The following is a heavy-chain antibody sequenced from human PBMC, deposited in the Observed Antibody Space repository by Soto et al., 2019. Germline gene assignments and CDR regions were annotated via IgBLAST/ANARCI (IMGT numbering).Heavy chain of an antibody. Sequence: PGGSLRLSCAASGFSFSSYAMSWVRQAPGKGLEWVSAISSGGDRTYYADSVKGRFAISRDNSKNRLDLQMNSLRAEDKAIYYCAEFRGGRGQQPFDSWGQGTLVTVSS. V-gene: IGHV3-23*01. CDR1: GFSFSSYA. CDR2: ISSGGDRT. CDR3: AEFRGGRGQQPFDS. J-gene: IGHJ4*02. D-gene: IGHD6-13*01.